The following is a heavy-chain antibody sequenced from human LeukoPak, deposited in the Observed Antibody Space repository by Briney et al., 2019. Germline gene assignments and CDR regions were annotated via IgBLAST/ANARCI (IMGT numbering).Heavy chain of an antibody. Sequence: GGSLRLPCAASGFTFSSYEMNWVRQAPGKGLEWVSYISSSGSTIYYADSVKGRFTISRDNAKNSLYLQMNSLRAEDTAVYYCARASYYDILTGYYHPYGMDVWGQGTTVTVSS. D-gene: IGHD3-9*01. CDR1: GFTFSSYE. CDR2: ISSSGSTI. V-gene: IGHV3-48*03. CDR3: ARASYYDILTGYYHPYGMDV. J-gene: IGHJ6*02.